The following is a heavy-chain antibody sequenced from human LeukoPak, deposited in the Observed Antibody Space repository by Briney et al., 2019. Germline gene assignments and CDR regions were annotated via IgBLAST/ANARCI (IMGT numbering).Heavy chain of an antibody. V-gene: IGHV3-53*01. D-gene: IGHD3-9*01. J-gene: IGHJ5*02. CDR1: GVTVSSNY. Sequence: PGGSLRISCAASGVTVSSNYMSWVRQAPGKGLEWVSVIYGGGSTYYADSVKGRFTISRDTSKNTLNLQMNSLRADDTAVYYCAKDLNWSRYLSDLEGHNWFDPWGQGTLVTVSS. CDR3: AKDLNWSRYLSDLEGHNWFDP. CDR2: IYGGGST.